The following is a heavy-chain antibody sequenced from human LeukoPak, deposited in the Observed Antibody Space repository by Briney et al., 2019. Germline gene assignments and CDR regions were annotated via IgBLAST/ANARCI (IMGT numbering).Heavy chain of an antibody. CDR2: IIPIFGTA. J-gene: IGHJ4*02. CDR1: GGTFSSYA. Sequence: AASVKVSCKASGGTFSSYAISWVRQAPGQGLEWMGGIIPIFGTANYAQKFRGRVTITADESTSTAYMELSSLRSEDTAVYYCARGPEGGFDYWGQGTLVTVSS. D-gene: IGHD1-26*01. CDR3: ARGPEGGFDY. V-gene: IGHV1-69*13.